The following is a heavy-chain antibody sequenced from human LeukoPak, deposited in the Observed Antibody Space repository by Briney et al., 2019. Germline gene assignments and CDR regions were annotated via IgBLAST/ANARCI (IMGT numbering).Heavy chain of an antibody. CDR1: GGTFSSYA. CDR3: ARETIHYDILTGYSS. V-gene: IGHV1-69*05. CDR2: IIPIFGTA. Sequence: ASVKVSFMASGGTFSSYAISWVRQAPGKGLEWMGGIIPIFGTANYAQKFQGRVTITTDESTSTAYMELSSLRSEDTAVYYCARETIHYDILTGYSSWAQGTLVTVSS. J-gene: IGHJ5*02. D-gene: IGHD3-9*01.